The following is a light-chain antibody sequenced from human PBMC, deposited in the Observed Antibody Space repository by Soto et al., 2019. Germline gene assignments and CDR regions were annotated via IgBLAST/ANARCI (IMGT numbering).Light chain of an antibody. CDR3: QQYNIWPPWT. V-gene: IGKV3D-15*01. J-gene: IGKJ1*01. CDR2: GAS. Sequence: ERVMTQSPATLSVSPGERATLSCRASQSVDSNLAWYQQEPGQAPRLLIYGASTSATGVPARFSGSGSGTEFTLSISSLQSEDFAVYYWQQYNIWPPWTFGQGTKVEI. CDR1: QSVDSN.